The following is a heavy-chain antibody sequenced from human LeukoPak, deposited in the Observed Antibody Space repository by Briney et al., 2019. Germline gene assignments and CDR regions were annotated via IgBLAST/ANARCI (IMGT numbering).Heavy chain of an antibody. J-gene: IGHJ4*02. Sequence: KSGGSLRLSCAASGFTFSSYSMNWVRQAPGKGLEWVSSISSSSSYIYYADSVKGRFTISRDNAKNSLYLQMNSLRAEDTAVYYCARANTPGRSSHDYWGQGTLVTVSS. V-gene: IGHV3-21*01. CDR2: ISSSSSYI. CDR3: ARANTPGRSSHDY. D-gene: IGHD6-13*01. CDR1: GFTFSSYS.